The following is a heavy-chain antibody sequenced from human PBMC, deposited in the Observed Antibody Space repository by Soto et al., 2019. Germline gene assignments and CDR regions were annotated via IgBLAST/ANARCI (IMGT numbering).Heavy chain of an antibody. J-gene: IGHJ4*02. CDR1: GFTFSNAW. Sequence: EVQLVESGGGLVKPGGSLRLSCAASGFTFSNAWMSWVRQAPGKGLEWVGRIKSKTDGGTTDYAAPVKGRFTISRDDSKNTLYLQMNSLKTEDTAVYYCAGAADPYVTPARLDYWGQGTLVTVSS. V-gene: IGHV3-15*01. CDR3: AGAADPYVTPARLDY. D-gene: IGHD6-13*01. CDR2: IKSKTDGGTT.